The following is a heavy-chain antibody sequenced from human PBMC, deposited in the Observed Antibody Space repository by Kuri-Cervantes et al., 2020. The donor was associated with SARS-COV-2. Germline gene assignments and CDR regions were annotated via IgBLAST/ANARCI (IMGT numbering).Heavy chain of an antibody. D-gene: IGHD6-19*01. Sequence: GESLKISCAASGFTFSGYWMHWVRLVPSKGLMWVSGINGGGSATGYADSVKGRFTISRDNAKNTVYLQMSSLRAEDTAVYFCARDPGETTGWYYFVDWGQGTLVTVSS. CDR2: INGGGSAT. CDR1: GFTFSGYW. V-gene: IGHV3-74*01. CDR3: ARDPGETTGWYYFVD. J-gene: IGHJ4*02.